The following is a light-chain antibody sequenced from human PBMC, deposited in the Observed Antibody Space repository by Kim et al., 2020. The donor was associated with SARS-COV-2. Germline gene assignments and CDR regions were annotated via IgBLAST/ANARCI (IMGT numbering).Light chain of an antibody. Sequence: ATLSLYPGQRATLSCRASQSVATYVAWYQQRPGQAPRLLIYDASKRATGIPARFRGSGSGTDFTLTIGTLEPEDSAVYYCQQRGNFGQGTRLEIK. J-gene: IGKJ5*01. CDR3: QQRGN. CDR2: DAS. CDR1: QSVATY. V-gene: IGKV3-11*01.